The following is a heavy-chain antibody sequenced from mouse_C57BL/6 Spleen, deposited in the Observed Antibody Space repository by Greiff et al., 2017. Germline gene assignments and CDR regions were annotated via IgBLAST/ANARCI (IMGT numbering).Heavy chain of an antibody. Sequence: VQLQQPGAELVKPGASVKMSCKASGYTFTSYWITWVKQRPGQGLEWIGDIYPGSGSTNYNEKFKSQATLTVDTSSSTAYMQLRSMTYEDTADYYSAKSGIRQRAMDDWGQGTSVTVSS. CDR3: AKSGIRQRAMDD. D-gene: IGHD2-12*01. J-gene: IGHJ4*01. CDR1: GYTFTSYW. CDR2: IYPGSGST. V-gene: IGHV1-55*01.